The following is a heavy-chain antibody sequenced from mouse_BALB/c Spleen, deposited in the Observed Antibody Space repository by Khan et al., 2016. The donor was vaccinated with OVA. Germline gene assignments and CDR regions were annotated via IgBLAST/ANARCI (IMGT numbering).Heavy chain of an antibody. Sequence: QIQLVQSGPELKKPGETVKISCKASGYTFTNYGMNWVKQDPGKGLKWMGWINTYTGEPTYTDDFKGRFAFSLETSASTAYLQINNLKNEDMATYFCARGASYWYFDVWGAGTTVTVSS. J-gene: IGHJ1*01. CDR3: ARGASYWYFDV. V-gene: IGHV9-1*02. CDR2: INTYTGEP. CDR1: GYTFTNYG.